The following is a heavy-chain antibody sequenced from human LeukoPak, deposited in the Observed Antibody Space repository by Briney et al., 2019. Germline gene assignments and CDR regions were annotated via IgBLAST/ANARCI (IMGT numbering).Heavy chain of an antibody. D-gene: IGHD2-2*01. J-gene: IGHJ6*03. CDR3: AGQPRGYCSSTSCGPMDV. CDR1: GYSFTSYW. CDR2: IYPGDSDT. Sequence: GESLKISCKGSGYSFTSYWIGWVRQMPGKGLEWMGIIYPGDSDTRYSPSFQGQVTISADKSISTAYLQWSSRKASDTAMYYYAGQPRGYCSSTSCGPMDVWGKGTTVTVSS. V-gene: IGHV5-51*01.